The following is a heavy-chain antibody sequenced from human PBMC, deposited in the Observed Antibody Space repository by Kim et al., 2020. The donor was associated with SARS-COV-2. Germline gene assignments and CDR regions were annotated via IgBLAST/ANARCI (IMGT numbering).Heavy chain of an antibody. Sequence: SNKYYADDVKGRFTISRDNSKNPRYLKMNSRGAEDTAVYYCARDGGNWFDPWGQGTLVTVSS. J-gene: IGHJ5*02. D-gene: IGHD3-16*01. CDR2: SNK. CDR3: ARDGGNWFDP. V-gene: IGHV3-30-3*01.